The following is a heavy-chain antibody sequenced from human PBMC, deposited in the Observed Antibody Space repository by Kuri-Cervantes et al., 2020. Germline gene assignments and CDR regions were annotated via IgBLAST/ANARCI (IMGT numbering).Heavy chain of an antibody. CDR1: GYTFTSYG. D-gene: IGHD5-18*01. V-gene: IGHV1-18*01. CDR3: ARAQRGYSYGYVDY. Sequence: ASVKVSCKASGYTFTSYGISWVRQAPGQGLEWMGWISVYNGNTNYAQKLQGRVTMTTDTSTSTAYMELSSLRSEDTAVYYCARAQRGYSYGYVDYWGQGTLVTVSS. J-gene: IGHJ4*02. CDR2: ISVYNGNT.